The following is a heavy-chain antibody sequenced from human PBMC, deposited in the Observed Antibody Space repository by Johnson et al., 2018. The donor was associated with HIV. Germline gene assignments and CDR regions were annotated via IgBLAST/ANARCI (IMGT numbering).Heavy chain of an antibody. V-gene: IGHV3-74*03. CDR2: IYNDGSRT. D-gene: IGHD2-21*01. CDR3: SKVDCGGDTCAGYDPFDL. Sequence: VQLVESGGGVVQPGRSLRLSCAASGFAFRTYWMVWVRQVPGKRPVWVARIYNDGSRTTYADSVRGRFTISRDNAKYTVDLQMNSLRVEDTAVYYCSKVDCGGDTCAGYDPFDLRCQGTLVTVS. CDR1: GFAFRTYW. J-gene: IGHJ3*01.